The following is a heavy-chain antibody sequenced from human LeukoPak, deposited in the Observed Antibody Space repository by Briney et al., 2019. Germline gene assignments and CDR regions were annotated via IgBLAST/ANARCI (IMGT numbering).Heavy chain of an antibody. CDR3: ARDLGYCTNGACHTRFDY. CDR1: GFTFSSYA. Sequence: GGSLRLSCAASGFTFSSYAMSWVRQAPGKGLEWVSAISGSGGSTYYAASVKGRFSISRDNTKGSLFLQLNSLRAEDTAVYYCARDLGYCTNGACHTRFDYWGQGTLVTVSS. D-gene: IGHD2-8*01. CDR2: ISGSGGST. J-gene: IGHJ4*02. V-gene: IGHV3-23*01.